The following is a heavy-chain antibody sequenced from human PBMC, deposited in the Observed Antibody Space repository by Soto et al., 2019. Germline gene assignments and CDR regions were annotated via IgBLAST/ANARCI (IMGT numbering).Heavy chain of an antibody. J-gene: IGHJ4*02. CDR1: GYTFTSYG. CDR3: ARGRYGDY. Sequence: QVHLVQSGAEVKKPGASVKVSCKASGYTFTSYGITWVRQAPGQGLEWMGWISAHNGNTDSAQKLQGRVIVTRDTSTSTAYMELTILISAVTAVSYCARGRYGDYWGQGALVTVSS. D-gene: IGHD1-1*01. V-gene: IGHV1-18*01. CDR2: ISAHNGNT.